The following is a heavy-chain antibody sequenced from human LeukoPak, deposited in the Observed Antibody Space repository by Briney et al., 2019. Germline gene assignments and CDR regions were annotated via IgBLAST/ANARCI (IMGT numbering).Heavy chain of an antibody. J-gene: IGHJ4*02. V-gene: IGHV3-23*01. CDR3: AKARVGATAAPFGY. D-gene: IGHD1-26*01. Sequence: GGSLRLSCAASGFTFSSYAMSWVRQAPGKGLEWASAISGSGGSTYYADSVKGRFTISRDNSKNTLYLQMNSLRAEDTAVYYCAKARVGATAAPFGYWGQGTLVTVSS. CDR2: ISGSGGST. CDR1: GFTFSSYA.